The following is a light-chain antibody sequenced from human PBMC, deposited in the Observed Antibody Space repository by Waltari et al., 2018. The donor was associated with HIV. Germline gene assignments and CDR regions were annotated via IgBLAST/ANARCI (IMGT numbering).Light chain of an antibody. V-gene: IGKV3-15*01. CDR1: QSVGSN. J-gene: IGKJ1*01. CDR3: QQYNNWPPWT. Sequence: EIVMTQSPATLFVSPGERATLSCRASQSVGSNLAWYRQKPGQAPRLLIYYASTRATGIPARFSGNGSGTEFTLTISSLLSEDFAVYYCQQYNNWPPWTFGQGTKVEIK. CDR2: YAS.